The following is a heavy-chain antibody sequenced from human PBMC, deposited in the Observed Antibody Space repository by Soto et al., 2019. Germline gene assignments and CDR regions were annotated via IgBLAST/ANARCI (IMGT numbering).Heavy chain of an antibody. CDR1: GYTLTELS. D-gene: IGHD6-13*01. Sequence: QVQLVQSGAEVKKPGASVKVSCKVSGYTLTELSMHWVRPAPGKGLEGLGGFDPEDGETIYAQKFQGRVPMTGDTTTDTTYMELSSLRSEDTAVYYCATLSSQGYSFDYWGQGTLVTVSS. CDR3: ATLSSQGYSFDY. V-gene: IGHV1-24*01. CDR2: FDPEDGET. J-gene: IGHJ4*02.